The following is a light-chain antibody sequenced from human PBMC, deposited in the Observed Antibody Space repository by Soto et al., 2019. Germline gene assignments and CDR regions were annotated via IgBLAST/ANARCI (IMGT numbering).Light chain of an antibody. J-gene: IGLJ3*02. V-gene: IGLV3-21*02. CDR2: DYS. CDR3: SIVTNTTTPWL. Sequence: SYELTQPPSVSVALGQTARVTCGGNNIGRKTVHWYQQMPGQAPVLVVSDYSDRPSGIPERFSGSKSGKSASLTISGLLADDEGDYYCSIVTNTTTPWLFGGGTKLTVL. CDR1: NIGRKT.